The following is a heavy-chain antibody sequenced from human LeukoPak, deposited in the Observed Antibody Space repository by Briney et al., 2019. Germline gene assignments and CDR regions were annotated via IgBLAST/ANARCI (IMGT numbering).Heavy chain of an antibody. CDR3: AKGGGSTTCYTWGCWFDP. CDR1: GITLSNYG. CDR2: ISGSGGST. D-gene: IGHD2-2*02. Sequence: PGGSLRLSCAVSGITLSNYGMSWVRQAPGKGLEWVAGISGSGGSTNYADSVKGRFTISRDNPKNTLYLQMNSLRAEDTAVYYCAKGGGSTTCYTWGCWFDPWGQGTLVTVSS. J-gene: IGHJ5*02. V-gene: IGHV3-23*01.